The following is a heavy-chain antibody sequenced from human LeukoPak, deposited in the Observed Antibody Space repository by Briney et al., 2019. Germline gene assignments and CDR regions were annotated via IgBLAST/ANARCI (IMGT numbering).Heavy chain of an antibody. Sequence: GSLRLPCAASGFTFSSYAMSWVRQAPGKGLEWVSAIDAGGNTYYPDPVKGRFTISRDNSKNTLYLQMNSLRAEETAVYYCAKEWALPLTGIDYWGQGTLVTVSS. CDR1: GFTFSSYA. J-gene: IGHJ4*02. D-gene: IGHD3-9*01. V-gene: IGHV3-23*01. CDR3: AKEWALPLTGIDY. CDR2: IDAGGNT.